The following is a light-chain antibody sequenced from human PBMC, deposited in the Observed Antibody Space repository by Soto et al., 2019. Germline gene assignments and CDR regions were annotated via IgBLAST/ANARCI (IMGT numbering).Light chain of an antibody. CDR1: QSISNY. CDR2: AAS. V-gene: IGKV1-39*01. J-gene: IGKJ4*01. Sequence: IQMTQSPSSMSSFVGDRVTITCRASQSISNYLHWYQQKPGKAPKLLIFAASSLQSGVPSRFSGSGSGTDFTLTISSLQAEDFATYYCQHSYITPLTFGGGTKVEI. CDR3: QHSYITPLT.